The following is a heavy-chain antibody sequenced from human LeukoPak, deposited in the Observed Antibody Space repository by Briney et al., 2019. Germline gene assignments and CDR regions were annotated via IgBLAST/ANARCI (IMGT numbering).Heavy chain of an antibody. CDR2: IYHSGST. V-gene: IGHV4-4*02. CDR1: GGSISSSNW. Sequence: SGTLSLTFAVSGGSISSSNWWSWVRQPPGKGLEWIGEIYHSGSTNYNPSLKSRVTISVDTSKNQFSLKLSSVTAADTAVYYCARAWYYYDSSGYSLYYFDYWGQGTLVTVSS. D-gene: IGHD3-22*01. CDR3: ARAWYYYDSSGYSLYYFDY. J-gene: IGHJ4*02.